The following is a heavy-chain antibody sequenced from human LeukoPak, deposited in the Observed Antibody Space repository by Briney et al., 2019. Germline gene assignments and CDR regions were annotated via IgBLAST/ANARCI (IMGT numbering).Heavy chain of an antibody. V-gene: IGHV4-39*01. J-gene: IGHJ1*01. D-gene: IGHD3-22*01. CDR1: GGSISSSSYY. CDR2: IYYSGST. Sequence: PSETLSLTCTVSGGSISSSSYYWGWIRQPPGKGLEWIGTIYYSGSTYYNPSLKSRVTISVDTSKNQFSLKLSSVTAADTAVYYCARAPGIYSYDSSGYYPEYFQHWGQGTLVTVSS. CDR3: ARAPGIYSYDSSGYYPEYFQH.